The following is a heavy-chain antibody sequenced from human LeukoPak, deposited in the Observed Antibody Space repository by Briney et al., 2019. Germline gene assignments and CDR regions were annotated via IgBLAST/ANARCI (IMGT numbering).Heavy chain of an antibody. CDR1: GLIVSSNY. Sequence: GGSLRLSCAASGLIVSSNYMSWVRQAPGKGLEWVSVIYSGDSRYYADSVKGRFTISRDNSKNTLHLQMNSLRAEDTAVYYCAREKAGTATLGNYWGQGTLVTVSS. D-gene: IGHD1-7*01. CDR3: AREKAGTATLGNY. CDR2: IYSGDSR. V-gene: IGHV3-66*02. J-gene: IGHJ4*02.